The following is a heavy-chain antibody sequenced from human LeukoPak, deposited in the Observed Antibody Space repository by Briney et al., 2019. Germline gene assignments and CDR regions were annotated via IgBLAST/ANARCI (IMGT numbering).Heavy chain of an antibody. CDR3: ARGGYDFWSGYRDAFDI. CDR2: ISDDTTGT. CDR1: EFKFNDYA. Sequence: SGGSLRLSCVASEFKFNDYAMSWVRQAPGKGLEWVSSISDDTTGTYYADSVKGRFTISRDNFRNTLYLQMSSLRAEDTAVYYCARGGYDFWSGYRDAFDIWGQGTMITVSS. V-gene: IGHV3-23*01. J-gene: IGHJ3*02. D-gene: IGHD3-3*01.